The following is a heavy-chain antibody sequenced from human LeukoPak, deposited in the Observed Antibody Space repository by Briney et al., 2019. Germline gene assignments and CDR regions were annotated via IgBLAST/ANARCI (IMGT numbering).Heavy chain of an antibody. D-gene: IGHD7-27*01. Sequence: GGSLRLSCAASGFTFSDYYMSWIRQAPGKGLEWVSYISSSGSTTYYADSVKGRFTISRDNSKNTLYLQMNSLRAEDTAVYYCAKDTLTGVRAFDIWGQGTMVTVSS. CDR2: ISSSGSTT. CDR1: GFTFSDYY. CDR3: AKDTLTGVRAFDI. V-gene: IGHV3-11*01. J-gene: IGHJ3*02.